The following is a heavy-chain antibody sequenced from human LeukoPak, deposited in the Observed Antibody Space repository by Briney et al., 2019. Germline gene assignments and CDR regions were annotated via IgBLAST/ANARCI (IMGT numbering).Heavy chain of an antibody. V-gene: IGHV4-59*01. Sequence: SETLSLTCTVSGVSITSNYWSWIRQSPGKGLEWIGYMYHSGKTNYNPSLKSRVTISIDTSTNQLSLKLTSVTVADTAVYYCARGYGDFSIPPYYFDYWGQGTLVTVSS. CDR2: MYHSGKT. J-gene: IGHJ4*02. CDR3: ARGYGDFSIPPYYFDY. D-gene: IGHD4-17*01. CDR1: GVSITSNY.